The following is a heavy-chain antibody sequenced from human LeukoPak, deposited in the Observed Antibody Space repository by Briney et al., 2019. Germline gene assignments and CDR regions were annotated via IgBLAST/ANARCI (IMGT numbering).Heavy chain of an antibody. CDR3: ARVVAVAGTYYYYYMDV. V-gene: IGHV4-59*01. CDR1: GGSISSYY. Sequence: SETLSLTCTVSGGSISSYYWSWIRQPPGKGLEWIGYIYYSGSTNYNPSLKSRVTISLDTSKNQFSLQLSSATAADTAVYYCARVVAVAGTYYYYYMDVWGKGTTVTVSS. CDR2: IYYSGST. D-gene: IGHD6-19*01. J-gene: IGHJ6*03.